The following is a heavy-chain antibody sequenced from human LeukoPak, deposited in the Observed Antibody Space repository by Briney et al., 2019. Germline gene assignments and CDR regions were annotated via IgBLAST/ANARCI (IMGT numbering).Heavy chain of an antibody. D-gene: IGHD3/OR15-3a*01. CDR1: GGSISSYY. Sequence: SETLSLTCTVSGGSISSYYWSWIRQPPGKGLEWIGYIYYSGSTNYNPSLKSRVTISVDTSKNHFSLSLQSVTAADTAVYYCAALDTNGHDSFEYWGQGTPVTVSS. CDR2: IYYSGST. V-gene: IGHV4-59*08. J-gene: IGHJ4*02. CDR3: AALDTNGHDSFEY.